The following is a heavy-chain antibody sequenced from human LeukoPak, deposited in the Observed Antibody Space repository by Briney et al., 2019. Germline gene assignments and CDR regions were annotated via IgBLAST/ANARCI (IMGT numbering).Heavy chain of an antibody. D-gene: IGHD6-13*01. Sequence: GGSLRLSCAASGFTFSSYWMHWVRQAPGKGLVWVSRISSDGSDTNYADSVKGRFTISRDNAKNTLYLPMNSRRAEDTAVYYCARGSYSLGGFDYWSQGTLVTVSS. CDR3: ARGSYSLGGFDY. CDR1: GFTFSSYW. CDR2: ISSDGSDT. V-gene: IGHV3-74*01. J-gene: IGHJ4*02.